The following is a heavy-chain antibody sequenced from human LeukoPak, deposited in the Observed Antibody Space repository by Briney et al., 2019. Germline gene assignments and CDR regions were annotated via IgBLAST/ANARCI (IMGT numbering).Heavy chain of an antibody. CDR2: ISYDGSNK. CDR3: ASGSYYYDSSGSYYFDY. J-gene: IGHJ4*02. CDR1: GFTFSSYG. Sequence: GGSLRLSCAASGFTFSSYGMHWVRQAPGKGLEWVAVISYDGSNKYYADSEKGRFTISRDNSKNTLYLQMNSLRAEDTAVYYCASGSYYYDSSGSYYFDYWGQGTLVTVSS. V-gene: IGHV3-30*03. D-gene: IGHD3-22*01.